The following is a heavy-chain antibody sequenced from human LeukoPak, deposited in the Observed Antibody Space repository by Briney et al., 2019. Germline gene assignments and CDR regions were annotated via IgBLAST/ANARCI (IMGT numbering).Heavy chain of an antibody. CDR2: ISWNSGSI. J-gene: IGHJ4*02. CDR1: GFTFDDYA. Sequence: GGSLRLSCAASGFTFDDYAMHWVRQAPGKGLEWVSGISWNSGSIGYADSVKGRFTISRDNAKNSLYLQMNSLRAEDTALYYCAKGLSMVRGYFDYWGQGTLVTVSS. V-gene: IGHV3-9*01. D-gene: IGHD3-10*01. CDR3: AKGLSMVRGYFDY.